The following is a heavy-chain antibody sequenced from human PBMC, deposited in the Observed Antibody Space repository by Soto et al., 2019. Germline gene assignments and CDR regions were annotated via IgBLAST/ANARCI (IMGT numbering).Heavy chain of an antibody. CDR1: GGSISSYY. V-gene: IGHV4-59*01. CDR3: AGHLLRYGPPGYYFDY. CDR2: IYFSGST. Sequence: SETLSLTCTVSGGSISSYYWSWIRQPPGKGLEWIGYIYFSGSTNYNPSLKSRVTISVDTSKNQFSLKLSSVTAADTAVYYCAGHLLRYGPPGYYFDYWGQGTLVTVSS. D-gene: IGHD3-9*01. J-gene: IGHJ4*02.